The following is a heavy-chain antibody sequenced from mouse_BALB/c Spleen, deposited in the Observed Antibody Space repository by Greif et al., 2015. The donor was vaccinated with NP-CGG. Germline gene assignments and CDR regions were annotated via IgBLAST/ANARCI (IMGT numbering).Heavy chain of an antibody. J-gene: IGHJ2*01. CDR2: ISNGGGST. Sequence: DVKLVESGGGLVQPGGSLKLSCAASGFTFSSYTMSWVRQTPEKRLEWVAYISNGGGSTYYPDTVKGRFTISRDNAKNTLYLQMSSLKSEDTAMYYCARLGYDYDRDFDYWGQGTTLTVSS. V-gene: IGHV5-12-2*01. CDR3: ARLGYDYDRDFDY. D-gene: IGHD2-4*01. CDR1: GFTFSSYT.